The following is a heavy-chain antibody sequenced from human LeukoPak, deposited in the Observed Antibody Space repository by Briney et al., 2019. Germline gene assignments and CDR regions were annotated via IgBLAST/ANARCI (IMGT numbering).Heavy chain of an antibody. CDR1: GGSISSGGYY. CDR3: ARYLYYYDSSGYVY. Sequence: SETLSLTCTVSGGSISSGGYYWSWIRQHPGKGLEWIGYIYYSGSTYYNPSLKSRVTISVDTSKNQFSLKLSSVTAADTAVYYCARYLYYYDSSGYVYWGQGTLVTVSS. J-gene: IGHJ4*02. V-gene: IGHV4-31*03. CDR2: IYYSGST. D-gene: IGHD3-22*01.